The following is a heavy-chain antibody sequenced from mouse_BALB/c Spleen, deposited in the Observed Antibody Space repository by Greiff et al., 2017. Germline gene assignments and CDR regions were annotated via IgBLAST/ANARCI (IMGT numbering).Heavy chain of an antibody. J-gene: IGHJ4*01. CDR2: IYPGDGDT. CDR1: GYAFSSSW. Sequence: QVQLQQSGPELVKPGASVKISCKASGYAFSSSWMNWVKQRPGQGLEWIGRIYPGDGDTNYNGKFKGKATLTADKSSSTAYMQLSSLTSVDSAVYFCARDGYPSFYYAMDYWGQGTSVTVSS. D-gene: IGHD2-3*01. CDR3: ARDGYPSFYYAMDY. V-gene: IGHV1-82*01.